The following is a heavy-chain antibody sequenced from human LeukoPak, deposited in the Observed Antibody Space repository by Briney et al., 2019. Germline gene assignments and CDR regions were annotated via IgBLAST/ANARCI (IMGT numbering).Heavy chain of an antibody. D-gene: IGHD1-26*01. CDR2: INPNSGGT. V-gene: IGHV1-2*04. CDR3: ARDPSIVGATAPTDY. Sequence: ASVKDSCKASGYTFTGYYMHWVRQAPGKGLEWMGWINPNSGGTIYAQKFQGWVTMTRDTSISTAYMELSRLRSDDTSVYYCARDPSIVGATAPTDYSGQGTLVTVSS. J-gene: IGHJ4*02. CDR1: GYTFTGYY.